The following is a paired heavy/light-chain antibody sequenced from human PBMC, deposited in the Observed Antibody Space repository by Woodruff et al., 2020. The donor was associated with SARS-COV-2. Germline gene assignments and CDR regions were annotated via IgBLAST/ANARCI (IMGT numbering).Heavy chain of an antibody. CDR2: ISSSGSTI. Sequence: QVQLVESGGGLVKPGGSLRLSCAASGFTFSDYYMSWIRQAPGKGLEWVSYISSSGSTIYYADSVKGRFTISRDNAKNSLYLQMNSLRAEDTAVYYCARDFSWSSGWYIVLWGQGTLVTVSS. V-gene: IGHV3-11*01. CDR3: ARDFSWSSGWYIVL. D-gene: IGHD6-19*01. J-gene: IGHJ4*02. CDR1: GFTFSDYY.
Light chain of an antibody. J-gene: IGKJ4*01. CDR3: QQRSNKLT. CDR1: QSVSSY. V-gene: IGKV3-11*01. Sequence: EIVLTQSPATLSLSPGERATLSCRASQSVSSYLAWYQQKPGQAPRLLIYDASNRATGIPARFSGSGSGTDFTLTISSLEPEDFAVYYCQQRSNKLTFGGGTKVEIK. CDR2: DAS.